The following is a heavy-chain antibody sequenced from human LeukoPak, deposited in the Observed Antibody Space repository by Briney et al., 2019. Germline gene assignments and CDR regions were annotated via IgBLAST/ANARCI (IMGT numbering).Heavy chain of an antibody. CDR3: AKEKRVVPAAPSDY. V-gene: IGHV3-23*01. Sequence: TGGSLRLSCAASGFTFSSYAMSWVRQAPGKGLEWVSAISGSGGSTYYADSVKGRFTISRDNSKNALYLQMNSLRAEDTAVYYCAKEKRVVPAAPSDYWGQGTLVTVSS. CDR1: GFTFSSYA. D-gene: IGHD2-2*01. CDR2: ISGSGGST. J-gene: IGHJ4*02.